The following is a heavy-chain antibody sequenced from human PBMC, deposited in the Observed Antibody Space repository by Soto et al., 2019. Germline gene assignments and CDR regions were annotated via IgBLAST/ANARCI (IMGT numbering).Heavy chain of an antibody. J-gene: IGHJ5*02. CDR1: GGSISSGGYY. V-gene: IGHV4-31*03. CDR3: ARGAPHADNWFDP. CDR2: IYYSGRT. Sequence: QVQLQESGPGLVKPSQTLSLTCTVSGGSISSGGYYWSWIRQHPGKGLEWIGYIYYSGRTCYNPSLKSRVTISVDTSKNQFSLRLSSVTAADTAVYYCARGAPHADNWFDPWGQGTLVTVSS.